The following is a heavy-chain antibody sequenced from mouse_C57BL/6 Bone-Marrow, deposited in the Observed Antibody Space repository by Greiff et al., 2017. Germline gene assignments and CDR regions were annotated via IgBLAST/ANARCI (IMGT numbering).Heavy chain of an antibody. CDR1: GYTFTSYW. J-gene: IGHJ4*01. Sequence: QVQLQQSGAELVKPGASVKLSCKASGYTFTSYWMHWVKQRPGRGLEWIGRIDPNSGGTKYNEKFKSQATLTVDKPSSTAYLQLSSLTSEDSAVSVDESVYGRGSDAMDYWGQGTSVTV. V-gene: IGHV1-72*01. CDR3: ESVYGRGSDAMDY. D-gene: IGHD1-1*01. CDR2: IDPNSGGT.